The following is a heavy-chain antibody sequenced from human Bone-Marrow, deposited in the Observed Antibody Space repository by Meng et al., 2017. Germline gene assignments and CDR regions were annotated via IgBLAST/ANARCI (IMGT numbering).Heavy chain of an antibody. CDR3: ARTTVTTAPWFDP. Sequence: SETLSLTCTVSGGSISSSSYYWGWIRQPPGKGLEWIGSIHYSGSTYYNPSLKSRVTISVDTSKNQFSLKLSSVTAADTAVYYCARTTVTTAPWFDPWGQGTLVSVSS. CDR2: IHYSGST. V-gene: IGHV4-39*07. CDR1: GGSISSSSYY. D-gene: IGHD4-17*01. J-gene: IGHJ5*02.